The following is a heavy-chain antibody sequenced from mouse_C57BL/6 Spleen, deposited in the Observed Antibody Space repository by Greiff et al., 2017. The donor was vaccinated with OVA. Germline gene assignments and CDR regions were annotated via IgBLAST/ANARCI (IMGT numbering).Heavy chain of an antibody. D-gene: IGHD4-1*01. CDR3: ARMLTGGWFAY. CDR1: GYTFTSYW. CDR2: IDPSDSYT. Sequence: QVQLQQPGAELVMPGASVKLSCKASGYTFTSYWMHWVKQRPGQGLEWIGEIDPSDSYTNYNQKFKGKSTLTVDKSSSTAYMQLSSLASEDSAVYYCARMLTGGWFAYWGQGTLVTVSA. J-gene: IGHJ3*01. V-gene: IGHV1-69*01.